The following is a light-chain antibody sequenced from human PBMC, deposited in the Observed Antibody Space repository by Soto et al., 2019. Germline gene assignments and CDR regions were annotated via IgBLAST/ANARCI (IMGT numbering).Light chain of an antibody. Sequence: EIVLTQSPGTLSLSPGERATLSYRASQSVSRRYLAWYQQTPGQAPRLXIHGASSRDTGIPDRISGSGVGTECTRTISRLEPEDFSVDYCQQYGSSTITFGQGTRLEIK. CDR3: QQYGSSTIT. J-gene: IGKJ5*01. CDR2: GAS. CDR1: QSVSRRY. V-gene: IGKV3-20*01.